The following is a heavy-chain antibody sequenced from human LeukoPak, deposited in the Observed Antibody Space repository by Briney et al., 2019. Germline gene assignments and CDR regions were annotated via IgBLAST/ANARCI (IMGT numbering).Heavy chain of an antibody. V-gene: IGHV4-59*08. Sequence: PSETLSLTCTVSGGSISGYWCSWIRQPPGKGLEWIGHIYFSGSTNYNPSLESRVTISVDTSKNQFSLTLSSVTAADTAVYYCARHKSSGSYPLDYWGQGILVTVSS. CDR2: IYFSGST. J-gene: IGHJ4*02. CDR3: ARHKSSGSYPLDY. D-gene: IGHD3-22*01. CDR1: GGSISGYW.